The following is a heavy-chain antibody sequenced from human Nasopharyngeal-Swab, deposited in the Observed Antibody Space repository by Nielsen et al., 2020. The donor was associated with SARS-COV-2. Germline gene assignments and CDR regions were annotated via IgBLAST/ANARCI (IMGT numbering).Heavy chain of an antibody. D-gene: IGHD1-26*01. CDR3: ARVSWEGSYYYYYMDV. Sequence: WIRQPPGKGLEWIGEINQSGGTKYSPSLKSRVTISVDTSKNQFSLKLSSVTAADTAVYYCARVSWEGSYYYYYMDVWGKGTTVTVSS. V-gene: IGHV4-34*01. J-gene: IGHJ6*03. CDR2: INQSGGT.